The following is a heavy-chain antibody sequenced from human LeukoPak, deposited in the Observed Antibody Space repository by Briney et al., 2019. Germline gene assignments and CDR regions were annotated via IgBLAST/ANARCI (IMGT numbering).Heavy chain of an antibody. D-gene: IGHD3-10*01. CDR1: GGSISSFY. CDR3: ARQSVFGFGELFPFDP. CDR2: IYYSGST. V-gene: IGHV4-59*05. Sequence: SETLSLTCTVSGGSISSFYWSWTRQPPGKGLEWIGSIYYSGSTYYNPSLKSRVTISVDTSKNQFSLKLSSVTAADMAVYYCARQSVFGFGELFPFDPWGQGTLVTVSS. J-gene: IGHJ5*02.